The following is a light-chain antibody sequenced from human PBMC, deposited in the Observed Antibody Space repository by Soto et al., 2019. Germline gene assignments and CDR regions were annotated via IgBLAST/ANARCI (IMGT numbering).Light chain of an antibody. Sequence: ESMLTQSPGTLSLSPGERATLSCRASQSISSMYLTWYQHKPGQAPRLLIYGASIRATGIPDRFSGSGSGTDFTLIISRLAPADSAVYYCQQFRSSPPAFTFGQGTKLEI. CDR3: QQFRSSPPAFT. CDR2: GAS. CDR1: QSISSMY. J-gene: IGKJ2*01. V-gene: IGKV3-20*01.